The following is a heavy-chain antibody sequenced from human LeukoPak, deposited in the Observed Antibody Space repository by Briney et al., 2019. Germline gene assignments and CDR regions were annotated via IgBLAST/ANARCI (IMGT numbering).Heavy chain of an antibody. D-gene: IGHD2-15*01. CDR3: ARGGSGLFEY. V-gene: IGHV3-21*01. Sequence: PGGSLRLSCAASGFTFSSYGMNWVRQAPGKGLEWVSSISSGSSHIYYADSVTGRFTISRDNAKNSLYLQMNSLRAEDTSVYYCARGGSGLFEYWGQGTLVTVSS. CDR2: ISSGSSHI. J-gene: IGHJ4*02. CDR1: GFTFSSYG.